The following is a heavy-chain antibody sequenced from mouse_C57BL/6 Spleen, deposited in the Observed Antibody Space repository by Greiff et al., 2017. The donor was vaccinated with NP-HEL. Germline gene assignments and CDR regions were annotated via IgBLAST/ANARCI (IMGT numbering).Heavy chain of an antibody. V-gene: IGHV1-64*01. CDR2: IHPNSGST. D-gene: IGHD1-1*01. Sequence: QVQLQQPGAELVKPGASVKLSCKASGYTFTSYWMHWVKQRPGQGLEWIGMIHPNSGSTNYNEKFKSKATLTVDKSSSTAYMQLSSLTSEDSAVYYWARWPITTVVGGGFDDWGQGTTLTVSS. CDR3: ARWPITTVVGGGFDD. J-gene: IGHJ2*01. CDR1: GYTFTSYW.